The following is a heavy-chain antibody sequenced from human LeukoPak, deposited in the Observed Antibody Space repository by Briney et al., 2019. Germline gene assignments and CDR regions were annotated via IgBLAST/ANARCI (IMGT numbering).Heavy chain of an antibody. Sequence: GSSVKVSCKASGGTFSSYAISWVRQAPGQGLEWMGGIIPIFGTANYAQKFQGRVTITADESTSTAYMELSSLRSEDTAVYYCAIGCDILTGYSIYYYYYYMDVWGKGTTVTVSS. CDR1: GGTFSSYA. J-gene: IGHJ6*03. CDR3: AIGCDILTGYSIYYYYYYMDV. V-gene: IGHV1-69*01. CDR2: IIPIFGTA. D-gene: IGHD3-9*01.